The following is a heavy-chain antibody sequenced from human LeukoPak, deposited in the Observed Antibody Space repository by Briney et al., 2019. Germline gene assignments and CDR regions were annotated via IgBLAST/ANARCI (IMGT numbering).Heavy chain of an antibody. Sequence: GGSLRLSCAASGFTFSRYWMHWVRQAPGQGLEWVAVISYHGANKYYADSVKGRFTISRDNSKNTLYLQMNSLRPEDTAVYYCARERYCSGGGCYLEYLQHWGQGTLVTVSS. D-gene: IGHD2-15*01. CDR2: ISYHGANK. J-gene: IGHJ1*01. CDR3: ARERYCSGGGCYLEYLQH. V-gene: IGHV3-30-3*01. CDR1: GFTFSRYW.